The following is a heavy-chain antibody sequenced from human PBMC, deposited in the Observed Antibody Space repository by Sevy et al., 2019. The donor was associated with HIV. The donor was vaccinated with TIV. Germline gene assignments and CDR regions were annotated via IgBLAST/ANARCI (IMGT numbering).Heavy chain of an antibody. CDR3: ARSTQVAGRSYWFDP. D-gene: IGHD6-19*01. V-gene: IGHV1-18*01. Sequence: ASVKVSCKASGYTFTTYGISWVRQAPGQGLEWMGWISTYNTVRNSAQKFHDRVTMTIDTSTSTAYMELRSLRSDDTAVYYCARSTQVAGRSYWFDPWGQGTLVTVSS. J-gene: IGHJ5*02. CDR1: GYTFTTYG. CDR2: ISTYNTVR.